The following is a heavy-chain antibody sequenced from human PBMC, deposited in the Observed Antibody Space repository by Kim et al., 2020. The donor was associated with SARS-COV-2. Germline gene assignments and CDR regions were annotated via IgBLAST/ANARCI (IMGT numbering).Heavy chain of an antibody. CDR1: GFTFSTFP. D-gene: IGHD6-19*01. J-gene: IGHJ4*02. CDR3: AKDRAPLDNYNSGPLDS. CDR2: IYGDGSDT. Sequence: GGSLRLSCAASGFTFSTFPMRWVRQAPGKGLEWVSVIYGDGSDTYYADSVRGRFTISRDNSKNTLYLQMSSLRAEDTALYYCAKDRAPLDNYNSGPLDSWRQGNQVTVST. V-gene: IGHV3-23*03.